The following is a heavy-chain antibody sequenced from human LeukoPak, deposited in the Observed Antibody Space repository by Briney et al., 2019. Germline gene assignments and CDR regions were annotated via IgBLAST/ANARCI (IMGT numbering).Heavy chain of an antibody. CDR2: IYYSGST. CDR1: DGSFSGYY. Sequence: PSETLSLTCAVYDGSFSGYYWGWIRQPPGKGLEWIGSIYYSGSTYYNPSLKSRVTISVDTSKNQFSLKLSSVTAADTAVYYCARVTWVSSGWYEFSPNNWFDPWGQGTLVTVSS. V-gene: IGHV4-34*01. D-gene: IGHD6-19*01. J-gene: IGHJ5*02. CDR3: ARVTWVSSGWYEFSPNNWFDP.